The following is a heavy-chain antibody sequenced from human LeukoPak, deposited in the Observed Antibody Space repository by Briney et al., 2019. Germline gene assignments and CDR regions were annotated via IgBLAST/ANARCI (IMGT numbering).Heavy chain of an antibody. CDR1: GFTLSTYA. Sequence: GGSLRLSCTASGFTLSTYAMSWVRQAPGKGLEWVSVISGGGGTTYYADSVKGRCAISRDDSKNTLYLQMNSLRAEDTAVYYCAKFDTAWLGGGSSFEYWGQGTLVTVSS. CDR3: AKFDTAWLGGGSSFEY. V-gene: IGHV3-23*01. J-gene: IGHJ4*02. CDR2: ISGGGGTT. D-gene: IGHD2-15*01.